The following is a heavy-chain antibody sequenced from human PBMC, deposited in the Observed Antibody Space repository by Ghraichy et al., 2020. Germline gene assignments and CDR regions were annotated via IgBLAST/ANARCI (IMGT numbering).Heavy chain of an antibody. V-gene: IGHV4-39*01. Sequence: SETLSLTCTVSGGSISSNDDYWGWIRQPPGKGLEWIGSIFYNGNVYYNPSLKSRVTISVDTSKNQFSLKLSSVTAADTAVYYCARHHWRGNDAFDIWGQGPLVTVSS. J-gene: IGHJ3*02. CDR3: ARHHWRGNDAFDI. D-gene: IGHD3-16*01. CDR2: IFYNGNV. CDR1: GGSISSNDDY.